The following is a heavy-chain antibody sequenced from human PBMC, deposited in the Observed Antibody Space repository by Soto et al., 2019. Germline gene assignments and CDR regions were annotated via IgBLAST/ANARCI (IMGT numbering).Heavy chain of an antibody. CDR3: ARGVFLISYYDFWSGYYTGNYYYGMDV. J-gene: IGHJ6*02. CDR1: GYTFTSYD. Sequence: SVKVSCNASGYTFTSYDINWVRQATVQGLEWMGWMNPNSGNTGYAQKFQGRVTMTRNTSISTAYMGLSSLRSEDTAVYYCARGVFLISYYDFWSGYYTGNYYYGMDVWGQGTTVTVSS. CDR2: MNPNSGNT. V-gene: IGHV1-8*01. D-gene: IGHD3-3*01.